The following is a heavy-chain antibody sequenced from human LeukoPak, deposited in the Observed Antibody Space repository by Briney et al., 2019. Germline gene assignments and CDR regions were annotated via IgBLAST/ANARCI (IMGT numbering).Heavy chain of an antibody. Sequence: SETLSLTCAVSGYSISSGYYWGWIRQPPGKGLEWIGSIYHTGSTYYNPSLKSRVTISEDTSKNQFSLKLSSVTAADTAVYYCARSGDGYNPSSWGQGTLVTVSS. J-gene: IGHJ5*02. D-gene: IGHD5-24*01. V-gene: IGHV4-38-2*01. CDR2: IYHTGST. CDR1: GYSISSGYY. CDR3: ARSGDGYNPSS.